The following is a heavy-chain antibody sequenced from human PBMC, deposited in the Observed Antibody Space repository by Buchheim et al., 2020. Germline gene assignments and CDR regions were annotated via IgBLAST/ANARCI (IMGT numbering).Heavy chain of an antibody. CDR1: GGSFSGYY. CDR2: INHSGST. CDR3: AGEGKGDCSSTSCHPNYYYYGMDV. J-gene: IGHJ6*02. V-gene: IGHV4-34*01. Sequence: QVQLQQWGAGLLKPSETLSLTCAVYGGSFSGYYWSWIRQPPGKGLEWIGEINHSGSTNYNPSLKSRVTISVDTSKNQFSLKLSSVTAADTAVYYCAGEGKGDCSSTSCHPNYYYYGMDVWGQGTT. D-gene: IGHD2-2*01.